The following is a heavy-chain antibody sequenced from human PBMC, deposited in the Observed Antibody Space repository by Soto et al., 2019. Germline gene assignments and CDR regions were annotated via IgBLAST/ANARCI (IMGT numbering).Heavy chain of an antibody. CDR2: ISGSGGST. CDR3: AKSALGTTADY. V-gene: IGHV3-23*01. D-gene: IGHD1-1*01. CDR1: GFTFSSYA. J-gene: IGHJ4*02. Sequence: HPEGSLRLSCAASGFTFSSYAMSWARQAPGKGLEWVSAISGSGGSTYYADSVKGRFTISRDNSKNTLYLQMNSLRAEDPAVYYCAKSALGTTADYWGQGTLVTVSS.